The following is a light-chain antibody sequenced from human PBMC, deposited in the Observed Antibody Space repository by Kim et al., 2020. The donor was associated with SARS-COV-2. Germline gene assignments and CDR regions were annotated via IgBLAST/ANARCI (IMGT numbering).Light chain of an antibody. Sequence: GQRVNISCSGCRSNIGINYVYWYQQFQGPAPNLLIYRINQRPSGVPSRCSGSESGPAASPAISGLRSEDEADDYCAAWDDSLSGRVFGGGTKLTVL. V-gene: IGLV1-47*01. CDR2: RIN. CDR3: AAWDDSLSGRV. CDR1: RSNIGINY. J-gene: IGLJ3*02.